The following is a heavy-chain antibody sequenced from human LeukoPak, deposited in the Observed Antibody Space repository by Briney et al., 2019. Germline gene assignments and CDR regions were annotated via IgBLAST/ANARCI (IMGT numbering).Heavy chain of an antibody. CDR2: ISSSSSYI. V-gene: IGHV3-21*04. Sequence: GGSLRLSCAASGFTFSSYSMNWVRQAPGKGLEWVSSISSSSSYIYYADSVKGRFTISRDNAKNSLYLQMNSLRAEDTAVYYCVKERDRGTDVADDFDLWGQGTLVTVSS. D-gene: IGHD6-19*01. J-gene: IGHJ4*02. CDR1: GFTFSSYS. CDR3: VKERDRGTDVADDFDL.